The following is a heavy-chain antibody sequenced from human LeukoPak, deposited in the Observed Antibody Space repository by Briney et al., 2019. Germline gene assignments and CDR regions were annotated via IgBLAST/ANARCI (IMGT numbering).Heavy chain of an antibody. Sequence: GGSLRLSCAASGFTFSSYAMHWVRQAPGKGLEWVAVISYDGSNKYNADSVKCRFTISRDNSKNTLYLQMNSLRAEDTAVYYCARDRVEVAAAGVYFYFDYWGQGTLVTVSS. CDR2: ISYDGSNK. V-gene: IGHV3-30-3*01. D-gene: IGHD6-13*01. CDR1: GFTFSSYA. CDR3: ARDRVEVAAAGVYFYFDY. J-gene: IGHJ4*02.